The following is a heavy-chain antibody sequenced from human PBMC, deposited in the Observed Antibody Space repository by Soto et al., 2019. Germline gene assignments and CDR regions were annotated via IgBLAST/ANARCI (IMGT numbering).Heavy chain of an antibody. CDR2: IIPIFGTA. D-gene: IGHD6-6*01. J-gene: IGHJ4*02. V-gene: IGHV1-69*13. CDR1: GGAFSSYA. Sequence: GASVKVSCKAAGGAFSSYAISWVRQAPGQGLEWMGGIIPIFGTANYAQKFQGRVTITADESTSTAYMELSSLRSEDTAVYYCAREVSSSFDYWGQGTLVTVSS. CDR3: AREVSSSFDY.